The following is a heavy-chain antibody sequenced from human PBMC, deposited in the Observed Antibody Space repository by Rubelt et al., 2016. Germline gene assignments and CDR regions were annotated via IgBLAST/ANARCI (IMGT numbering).Heavy chain of an antibody. V-gene: IGHV1-18*01. CDR3: ARDPTTRFTSTGWFDP. CDR2: ISAYNGNP. J-gene: IGHJ5*02. Sequence: QVQLVQSGAEVKKPGASVKVSCKASGYTFTSYGISWVRQAPGQGLEWMGWISAYNGNPNYAQKPQGSVTMTTDTSTSTAYMELRSLRSDDTAVYYCARDPTTRFTSTGWFDPWGQGTLVTVSS. CDR1: GYTFTSYG. D-gene: IGHD5-12*01.